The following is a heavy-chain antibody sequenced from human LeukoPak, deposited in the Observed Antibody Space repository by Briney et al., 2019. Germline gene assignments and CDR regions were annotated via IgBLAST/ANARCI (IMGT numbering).Heavy chain of an antibody. J-gene: IGHJ4*02. Sequence: SETLSLTCTVSGGSISSYYWSWIRQPPGKGLEWIGYIYYSGSTNYNPSLKSRVTISVDTSKNQFSLKLSSVTAADTAVYYCASGVGCSSTSCYKAGGEFDYWGQGTLVTVSS. D-gene: IGHD2-2*02. CDR1: GGSISSYY. CDR2: IYYSGST. CDR3: ASGVGCSSTSCYKAGGEFDY. V-gene: IGHV4-59*01.